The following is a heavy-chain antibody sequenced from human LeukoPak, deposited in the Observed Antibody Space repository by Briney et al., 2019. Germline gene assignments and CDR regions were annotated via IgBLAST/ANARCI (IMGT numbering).Heavy chain of an antibody. CDR3: ARTGTPREMYCFDY. D-gene: IGHD1-7*01. Sequence: SETLSLNCTVSGDSIRTYYWSWIRQPAGKGLEWIGRIFTSGSTNYNPSLKSRVTLSVDTSKNQFSLKLTSVTAADTAVYYCARTGTPREMYCFDYWGQGTLVTVSS. CDR2: IFTSGST. J-gene: IGHJ4*02. CDR1: GDSIRTYY. V-gene: IGHV4-4*07.